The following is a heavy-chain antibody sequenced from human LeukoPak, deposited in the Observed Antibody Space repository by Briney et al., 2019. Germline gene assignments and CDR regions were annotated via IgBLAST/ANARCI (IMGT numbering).Heavy chain of an antibody. V-gene: IGHV1-24*01. CDR3: ATDLLVVGATTDDY. D-gene: IGHD1-26*01. CDR1: GYTLTELS. CDR2: FDPEDGET. J-gene: IGHJ4*02. Sequence: ASVKVSCKVSGYTLTELSMHWVRQAPGKGLEWMGGFDPEDGETIYAQKFQGRVTMTADTSTDTAYMELSSLRSEDTAVYYCATDLLVVGATTDDYWGQGTLVTVSS.